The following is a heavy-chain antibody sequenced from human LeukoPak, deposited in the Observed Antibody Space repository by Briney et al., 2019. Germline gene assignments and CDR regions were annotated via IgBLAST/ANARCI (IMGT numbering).Heavy chain of an antibody. CDR3: ARRITGLAYLDAFHF. D-gene: IGHD6-19*01. CDR2: IDPSDSYT. V-gene: IGHV5-10-1*01. CDR1: GYTFTTYY. Sequence: GESLKISCKGSGYTFTTYYINWVRQTPGKGLEWMGRIDPSDSYTHYSPSFEGHVTFSADKSINTVYLRWDSLRASDTAMYYCARRITGLAYLDAFHFWGLGTRVSVSS. J-gene: IGHJ3*01.